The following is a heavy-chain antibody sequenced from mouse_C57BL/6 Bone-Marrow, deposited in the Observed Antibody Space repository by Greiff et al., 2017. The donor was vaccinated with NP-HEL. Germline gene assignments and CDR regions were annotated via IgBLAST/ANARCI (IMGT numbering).Heavy chain of an antibody. CDR2: ISSGGDYI. Sequence: EVKLMESGEGLVKPGGSLKLSCAASGFTFSSYAMSWVRQTPEKRLEWVAYISSGGDYIYYADTVKGRFTISRDNARNTLYLQMSSLKSEDTAMYYCTREDYYGSSGYWGQGTTLTVSS. D-gene: IGHD1-1*01. V-gene: IGHV5-9-1*02. CDR1: GFTFSSYA. CDR3: TREDYYGSSGY. J-gene: IGHJ2*01.